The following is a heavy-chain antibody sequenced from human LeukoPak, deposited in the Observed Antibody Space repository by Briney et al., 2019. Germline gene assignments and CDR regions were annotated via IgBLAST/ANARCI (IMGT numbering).Heavy chain of an antibody. CDR1: GFTFGDYA. V-gene: IGHV3-49*03. CDR2: IRSKAYGGTA. CDR3: TRPQIVVVPLISYYYMDV. Sequence: PGGSLRLSCTASGFTFGDYAMSWFRQAPGKGLEWVGFIRSKAYGGTAEYAASVKGRFTISRDDSKSIAYLQMNSLKTEDTAVYYCTRPQIVVVPLISYYYMDVWGKGTTVTVSS. J-gene: IGHJ6*03. D-gene: IGHD2-2*01.